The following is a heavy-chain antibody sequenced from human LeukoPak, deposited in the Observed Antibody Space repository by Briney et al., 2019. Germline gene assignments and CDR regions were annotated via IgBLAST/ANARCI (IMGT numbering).Heavy chain of an antibody. J-gene: IGHJ3*02. CDR1: GFTFSSYW. CDR3: ARGMVYAVFDI. D-gene: IGHD2-8*01. CDR2: IKQDGSEK. Sequence: GALRLSCAASGFTFSSYWMSWVRQAPGKGLEWVANIKQDGSEKYYVDSVKGRFTISRDNAKSSLYLQMNSLRAEDTAVYYCARGMVYAVFDIWGQGTMVTVSS. V-gene: IGHV3-7*01.